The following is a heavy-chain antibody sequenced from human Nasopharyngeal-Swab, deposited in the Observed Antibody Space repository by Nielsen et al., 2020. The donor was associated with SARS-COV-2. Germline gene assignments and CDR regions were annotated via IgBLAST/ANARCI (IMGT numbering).Heavy chain of an antibody. V-gene: IGHV3-64D*06. D-gene: IGHD1-14*01. Sequence: GESLKISCSASGFSLSRHIIHWVRQAPGKGLEYVSGISSKTYYADSVRCRFTISSDNSKNTVHIQMRSLRNEDTAVYYCVKGMEGYNRGGYLDYWGQGTVVTVSS. J-gene: IGHJ4*02. CDR3: VKGMEGYNRGGYLDY. CDR2: ISSKT. CDR1: GFSLSRHI.